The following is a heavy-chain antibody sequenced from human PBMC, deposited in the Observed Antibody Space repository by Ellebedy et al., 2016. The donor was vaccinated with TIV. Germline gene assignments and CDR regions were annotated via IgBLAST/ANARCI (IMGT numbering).Heavy chain of an antibody. CDR1: GFTFSDYY. V-gene: IGHV3-11*01. J-gene: IGHJ3*02. Sequence: GESLKISCAASGFTFSDYYMSWIRQAPGKGLEWVSYISSSGSTIYYADSVKGRFTISRDNAKNSLYLQMNSLRAEDTAVYYCAREPDGYNEDDAFDIWGQGTMVTVSS. CDR2: ISSSGSTI. CDR3: AREPDGYNEDDAFDI. D-gene: IGHD5-24*01.